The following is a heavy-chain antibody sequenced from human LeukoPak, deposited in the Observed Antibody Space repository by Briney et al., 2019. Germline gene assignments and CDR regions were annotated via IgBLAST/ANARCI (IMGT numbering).Heavy chain of an antibody. CDR1: GFTFSNAW. CDR2: IKSKTDGGTT. D-gene: IGHD5-12*01. V-gene: IGHV3-15*01. Sequence: GGSLRLSCAASGFTFSNAWMSWVRQAPGEGLEWVGRIKSKTDGGTTDYAAPVKGRFTISRDDSKNTLYLQMNSLKTEDTAVYYCTTCPRRGYSGYDQIEEAGYWGQGTLVTVSS. J-gene: IGHJ4*02. CDR3: TTCPRRGYSGYDQIEEAGY.